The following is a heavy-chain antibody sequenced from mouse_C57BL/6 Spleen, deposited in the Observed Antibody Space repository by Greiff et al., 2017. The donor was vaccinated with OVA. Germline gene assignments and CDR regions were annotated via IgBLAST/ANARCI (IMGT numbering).Heavy chain of an antibody. CDR2: IYTRSGNT. D-gene: IGHD3-2*02. Sequence: QVQLQQSGAELARPGASVKLSCKASGYTFTSYGISWVKQRTGQGLEWIGEIYTRSGNTYYNEKFKGKATLTADKSSSTAYMELRSLSSEDSAVYFCATGAAQATPFAYWGQGTLVTVSA. CDR3: ATGAAQATPFAY. J-gene: IGHJ3*01. CDR1: GYTFTSYG. V-gene: IGHV1-81*01.